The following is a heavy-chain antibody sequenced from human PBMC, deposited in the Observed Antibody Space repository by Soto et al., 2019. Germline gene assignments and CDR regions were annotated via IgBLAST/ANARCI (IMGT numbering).Heavy chain of an antibody. CDR1: GGLFSGYY. CDR3: VRALAAFHE. D-gene: IGHD6-13*01. V-gene: IGHV4-34*01. Sequence: SLTCAVYGGLFSGYYWSWIRQPPGKGLEWIGEITRSGSTNYNPSLKSRVTISVDTSKQLFSLSLTSVTAADTAVYFCVRALAAFHEWGQGTLVTVSS. J-gene: IGHJ4*02. CDR2: ITRSGST.